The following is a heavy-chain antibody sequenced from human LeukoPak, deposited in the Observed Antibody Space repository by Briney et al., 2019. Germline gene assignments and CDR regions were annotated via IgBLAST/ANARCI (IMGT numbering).Heavy chain of an antibody. Sequence: GGSLRLSCAASGFTVSSSYMSWVRQAPGKGLEWVSIISSAGTTYYADSVKGRFTISRDNSKNTLYLQMNSLRVEDTAVYYCARGSSSVTLPGDWGQGTLVTVSS. CDR1: GFTVSSSY. J-gene: IGHJ4*02. D-gene: IGHD2-2*01. CDR3: ARGSSSVTLPGD. V-gene: IGHV3-66*01. CDR2: ISSAGTT.